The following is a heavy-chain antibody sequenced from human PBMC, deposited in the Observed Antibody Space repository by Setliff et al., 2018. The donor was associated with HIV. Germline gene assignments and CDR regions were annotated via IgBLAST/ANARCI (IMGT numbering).Heavy chain of an antibody. J-gene: IGHJ4*02. Sequence: SETLSLTCTVTGGSISTNNFYWGWIRQPPGKGLQWIGSIYFTGDSYYDPSLKSRVTISVDTSKNQFSLKLNSVTAADTAMYYCARVVDADYLDYWGQGTPVTVSS. CDR2: IYFTGDS. CDR3: ARVVDADYLDY. CDR1: GGSISTNNFY. D-gene: IGHD2-15*01. V-gene: IGHV4-39*01.